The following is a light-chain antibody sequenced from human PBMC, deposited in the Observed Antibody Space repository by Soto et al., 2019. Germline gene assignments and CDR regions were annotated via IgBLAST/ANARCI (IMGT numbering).Light chain of an antibody. Sequence: IVLTQSPSTLSVSPVERCTLSCRGSQSISSKLAWYQQKPGQAPRLLIYGASTRATGIPVRFSGSGSGTEFTLTITSLQSEDFAVYYCQEYNNWHPITFGGGTKVDIK. CDR3: QEYNNWHPIT. V-gene: IGKV3-15*01. CDR2: GAS. CDR1: QSISSK. J-gene: IGKJ4*01.